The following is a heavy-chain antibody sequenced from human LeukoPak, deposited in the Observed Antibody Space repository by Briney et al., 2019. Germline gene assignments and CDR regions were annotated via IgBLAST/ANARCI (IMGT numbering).Heavy chain of an antibody. Sequence: PSEPLSLTCTVSGGSISSYYWNWIRQPPGKALKWIGYIYYSESTNYNRSLKSRVTISVDTSKSQFSLKLSSVAAADTAVYYCARHVDYYDSSGYHNWFDPWGQGTLVTVSS. D-gene: IGHD3-22*01. J-gene: IGHJ5*02. CDR1: GGSISSYY. CDR3: ARHVDYYDSSGYHNWFDP. V-gene: IGHV4-59*08. CDR2: IYYSEST.